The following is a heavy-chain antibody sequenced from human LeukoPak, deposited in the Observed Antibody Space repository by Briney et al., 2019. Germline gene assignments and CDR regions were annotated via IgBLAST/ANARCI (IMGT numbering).Heavy chain of an antibody. J-gene: IGHJ4*02. D-gene: IGHD4/OR15-4a*01. Sequence: GGSLRLSCAASGFTFSSYSMNWVRQAPGKGLEWVSYISSSSSTIYYADSVKGRFTISRDNAKNSLYLQMNSPRAEDTAVYYCARELPDYFFDYWGQGTLVTVSS. CDR1: GFTFSSYS. CDR2: ISSSSSTI. CDR3: ARELPDYFFDY. V-gene: IGHV3-48*01.